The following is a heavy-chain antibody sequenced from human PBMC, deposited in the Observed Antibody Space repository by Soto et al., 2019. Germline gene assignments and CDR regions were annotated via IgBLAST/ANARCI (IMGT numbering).Heavy chain of an antibody. J-gene: IGHJ4*02. CDR1: GFTFSSYW. D-gene: IGHD3-10*01. CDR3: ARGTSSGSHHRIYYFDY. CDR2: IKQDGSEK. Sequence: GGSLRLSCAASGFTFSSYWMSWVRQAPGKGLEWVANIKQDGSEKYYVDSVKGRFTISRDNAKNSLYLQMNSLRAEDTAVYYCARGTSSGSHHRIYYFDYWGQGTLVTVSS. V-gene: IGHV3-7*05.